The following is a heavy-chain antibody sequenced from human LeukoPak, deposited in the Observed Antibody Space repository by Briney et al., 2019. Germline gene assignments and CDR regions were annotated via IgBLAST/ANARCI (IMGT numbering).Heavy chain of an antibody. CDR2: INHSGST. J-gene: IGHJ4*02. Sequence: SETLCLTCAVYGGSFSGYYWSWIRQPPGKGLEWIGEINHSGSTNYNPSLKSRVTISVDTSKNQFSLKLSSVTAADTAVYYCARERGYFHYWGQGTLVTVSS. D-gene: IGHD3-22*01. CDR1: GGSFSGYY. CDR3: ARERGYFHY. V-gene: IGHV4-34*01.